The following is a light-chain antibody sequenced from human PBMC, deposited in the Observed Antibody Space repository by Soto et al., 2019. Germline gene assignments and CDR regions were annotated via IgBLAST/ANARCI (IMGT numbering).Light chain of an antibody. CDR2: DAS. V-gene: IGKV3-20*01. CDR1: QSVSSSY. Sequence: EIVLTQSPGTLSLSPGERATLSCRASQSVSSSYLAWYQQKPGQAPRLLIYDASSRAAGIPDRFSGSGSGTNLKLTSSRLETEAFAVYCCQQYGCSPFTLGGGTKVEIK. J-gene: IGKJ4*01. CDR3: QQYGCSPFT.